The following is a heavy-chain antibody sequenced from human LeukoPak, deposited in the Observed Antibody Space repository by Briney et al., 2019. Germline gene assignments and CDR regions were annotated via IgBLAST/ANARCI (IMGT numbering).Heavy chain of an antibody. CDR1: GFTFSTYA. D-gene: IGHD4-23*01. CDR2: IPYDGSNK. J-gene: IGHJ4*02. V-gene: IGHV3-30*04. CDR3: ARAEGYGGELDS. Sequence: PGGSLRLSCAASGFTFSTYAMHWVRQAPGKGLEWVAVIPYDGSNKYYADSVKGRFTISRENSKSRLYLQMNSLRAEDAAVYYCARAEGYGGELDSWGQGTLVTVSS.